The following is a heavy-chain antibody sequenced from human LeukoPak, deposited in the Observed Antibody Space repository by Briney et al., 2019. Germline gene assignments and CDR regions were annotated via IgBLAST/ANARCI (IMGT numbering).Heavy chain of an antibody. J-gene: IGHJ5*02. CDR2: IYHSGST. CDR1: SYSISSGYY. V-gene: IGHV4-38-2*02. D-gene: IGHD3-3*01. Sequence: SETLSLTCTVSSYSISSGYYWGWIRQLPGKGLEWIGSIYHSGSTYYNPSLKSRVTISVDTSKNQFSLRLSSVTAADTAVYYCARVPHGETIFGVVLYWFDPWGQGTLVTVSS. CDR3: ARVPHGETIFGVVLYWFDP.